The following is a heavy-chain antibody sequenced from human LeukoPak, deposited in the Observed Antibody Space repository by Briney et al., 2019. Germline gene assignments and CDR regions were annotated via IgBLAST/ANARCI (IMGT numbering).Heavy chain of an antibody. Sequence: ASVKVSCKASGYILTSHDISWVRQAPGQGLEWMGWMNPHGANTGYAQKFQGRLTMTRNTSIDTAYMELSSLRSEDTAVYYCARVIAVAGNLGWNYYYGMVVWGQGTTVTVSS. CDR2: MNPHGANT. D-gene: IGHD6-19*01. V-gene: IGHV1-8*01. CDR1: GYILTSHD. CDR3: ARVIAVAGNLGWNYYYGMVV. J-gene: IGHJ6*02.